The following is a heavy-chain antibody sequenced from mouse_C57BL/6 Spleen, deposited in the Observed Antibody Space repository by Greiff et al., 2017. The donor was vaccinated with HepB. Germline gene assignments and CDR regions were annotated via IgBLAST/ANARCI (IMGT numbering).Heavy chain of an antibody. V-gene: IGHV8-8*01. D-gene: IGHD1-1*01. CDR1: GFSLSTFGMG. J-gene: IGHJ2*01. CDR3: ARIRITTVVASYYFDY. CDR2: IWWDDDT. Sequence: QVTLKVSGPGILQPSQTLSLTCSFSGFSLSTFGMGVGWIRQPSGKGLEWLAHIWWDDDTYYNPALKSRLTISKDTSKNQVCLKIANVDTADTATYSCARIRITTVVASYYFDYWGQGTTLTVSS.